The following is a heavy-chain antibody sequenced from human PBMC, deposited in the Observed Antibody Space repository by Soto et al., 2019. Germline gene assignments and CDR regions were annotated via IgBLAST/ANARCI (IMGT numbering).Heavy chain of an antibody. Sequence: PGGSLRLSCVASGFTLSSYSMNWVRQAPGKGLEWISYISSGSGTIYYADSVKGRFTVSRDNAKNSLYLQMNSLRDEDTAVYYCARPGEGVLFYYALDVWGQGTTVTVSS. D-gene: IGHD3-16*01. CDR1: GFTLSSYS. CDR2: ISSGSGTI. J-gene: IGHJ6*02. V-gene: IGHV3-48*02. CDR3: ARPGEGVLFYYALDV.